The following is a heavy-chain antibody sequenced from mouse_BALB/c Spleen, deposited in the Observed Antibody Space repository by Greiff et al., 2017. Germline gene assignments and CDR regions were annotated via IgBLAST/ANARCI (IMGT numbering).Heavy chain of an antibody. J-gene: IGHJ4*01. CDR3: ARDGNYDAMDY. V-gene: IGHV14-3*02. D-gene: IGHD2-1*01. CDR1: GFNIKDTY. CDR2: IDPANGNT. Sequence: EVHLVESGAELVKPGASVKLSCTASGFNIKDTYMHWVKQRPEQGLEWIGRIDPANGNTKYDPKFQGKATITADTSSNTAYLQLSSLTSEDTAVYYCARDGNYDAMDYWGQGTSVTVSS.